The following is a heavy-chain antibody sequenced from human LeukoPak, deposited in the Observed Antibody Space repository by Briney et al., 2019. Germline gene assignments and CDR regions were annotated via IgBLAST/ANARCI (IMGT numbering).Heavy chain of an antibody. Sequence: PSETLSLTCTVSGGSISSSYWSWIRQPPGKGLEWIGYMYYSGSTNYNPSLKSRVTISVDTSKNQFSLKLSSVTAADTAVYYCARAMGSSWNMDAFDIWGQGTMVTVSS. J-gene: IGHJ3*02. CDR2: MYYSGST. CDR1: GGSISSSY. D-gene: IGHD6-13*01. CDR3: ARAMGSSWNMDAFDI. V-gene: IGHV4-59*08.